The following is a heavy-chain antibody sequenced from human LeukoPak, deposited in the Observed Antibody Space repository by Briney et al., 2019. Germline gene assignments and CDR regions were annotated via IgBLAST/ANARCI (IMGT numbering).Heavy chain of an antibody. CDR1: GGSFSGYY. D-gene: IGHD5-24*01. V-gene: IGHV4-34*01. CDR3: ARERQRWLQRGRSYFHY. Sequence: SETLSLTCAVYGGSFSGYYWSWIRQPPGKGLEWIGEINHSGSTNYNPSLKSRVTISVDTSKNQFSLKLSSVTAADTAVYYCARERQRWLQRGRSYFHYWGQGTLVTVSS. J-gene: IGHJ4*02. CDR2: INHSGST.